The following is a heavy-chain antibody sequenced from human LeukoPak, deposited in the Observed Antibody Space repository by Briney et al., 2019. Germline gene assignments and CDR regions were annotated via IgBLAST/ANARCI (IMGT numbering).Heavy chain of an antibody. CDR2: ISSSDTI. D-gene: IGHD3-16*01. CDR1: GFTFSSYA. Sequence: GGSLRLSCAASGFTFSSYAMSWVRQAPGKGLEWVSYISSSDTIYYADSVKGRFTISRNNAKNSLYLQMNSLRDEDTAVYYCAAGAFGGFDYWGQGTLVTVPS. CDR3: AAGAFGGFDY. V-gene: IGHV3-48*02. J-gene: IGHJ4*02.